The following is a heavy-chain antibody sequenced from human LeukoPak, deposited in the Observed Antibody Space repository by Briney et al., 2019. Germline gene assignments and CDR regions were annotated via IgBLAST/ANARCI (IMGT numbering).Heavy chain of an antibody. V-gene: IGHV1-2*02. CDR1: GYTFTEYY. CDR2: INPNSGGT. J-gene: IGHJ4*02. Sequence: GASVKVSCKASGYTFTEYYMHWVRQAPGQGLEWMGWINPNSGGTKYAQKFQGRVTVTRDTSISTAYMELTRLRSDDTAVYYCARDRVSVATPYFDYWGQGTLVTVSS. D-gene: IGHD5-12*01. CDR3: ARDRVSVATPYFDY.